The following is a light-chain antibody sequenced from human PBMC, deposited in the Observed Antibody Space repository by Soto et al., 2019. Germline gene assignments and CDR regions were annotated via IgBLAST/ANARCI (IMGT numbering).Light chain of an antibody. Sequence: QSVLTQPASVSGSPGQSITISCTGTSXDVGGYNFVSWYQQHPGKAPKLMIYEVNDRPSGVSNRFSGSKSGNTASLTISGLQAEDEADYYCSSYASSSTLVFGPGTKVTVL. V-gene: IGLV2-14*01. CDR1: SXDVGGYNF. J-gene: IGLJ1*01. CDR2: EVN. CDR3: SSYASSSTLV.